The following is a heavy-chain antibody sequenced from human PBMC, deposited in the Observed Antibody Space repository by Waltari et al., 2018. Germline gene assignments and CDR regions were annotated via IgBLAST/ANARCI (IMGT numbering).Heavy chain of an antibody. Sequence: EVQLVESGGGLVQPGESLRLSCAGPGFRFSSHDVTWVRQAPEKGLEWVSMISDNGIITFYGDSVKGRFTISRDNSKSTLYLQLSGLRAEDTAVYYCAKKPYDHAYGDYFDYWGQGTLVTVSS. CDR2: ISDNGIIT. V-gene: IGHV3-23*04. J-gene: IGHJ4*02. CDR1: GFRFSSHD. D-gene: IGHD4-17*01. CDR3: AKKPYDHAYGDYFDY.